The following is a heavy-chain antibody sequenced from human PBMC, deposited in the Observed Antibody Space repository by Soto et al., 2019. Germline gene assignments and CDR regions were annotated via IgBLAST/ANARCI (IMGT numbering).Heavy chain of an antibody. V-gene: IGHV4-30-4*01. CDR2: IYHTGNT. CDR3: ARDEYQLLSSVSRFDS. J-gene: IGHJ5*01. CDR1: GGSISDDSY. Sequence: SETLSLTCTVSGGSISDDSYWSWIRQTPGKGLEWIGYIYHTGNTYYNPSLRSRVSISVDKSKSQFSLKLISVTAADTAVYFCARDEYQLLSSVSRFDSWGQGTLVTVS. D-gene: IGHD2-2*01.